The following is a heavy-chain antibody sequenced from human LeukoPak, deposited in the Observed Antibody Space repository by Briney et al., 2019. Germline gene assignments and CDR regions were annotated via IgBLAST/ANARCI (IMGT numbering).Heavy chain of an antibody. CDR1: GGTFSSYA. D-gene: IGHD3-3*01. J-gene: IGHJ4*02. CDR3: ARAVEDYDFWSGYWY. V-gene: IGHV1-69*04. Sequence: SVKVSCKASGGTFSSYAISWVRQAPGQGLEWMGRIIPILGIANYEQKFQGRVTITADKSTSTAYMELSSLRSEDTAVYYCARAVEDYDFWSGYWYWGQGTLVTVSS. CDR2: IIPILGIA.